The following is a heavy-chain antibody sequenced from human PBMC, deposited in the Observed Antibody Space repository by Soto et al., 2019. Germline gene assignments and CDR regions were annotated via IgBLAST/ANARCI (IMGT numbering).Heavy chain of an antibody. J-gene: IGHJ4*02. V-gene: IGHV3-7*03. CDR3: LSFWTDS. D-gene: IGHD1-1*01. Sequence: EVQMVGSGGGLVQPGWSLRLSCAASGFTFTNYWMNWVRQAPGKGLEWVANIKEDGSEMNYVDSVKGRFTISRDNAKNSVYLQMNSLRAEDTAVYYCLSFWTDSWGQGTLVTVSS. CDR1: GFTFTNYW. CDR2: IKEDGSEM.